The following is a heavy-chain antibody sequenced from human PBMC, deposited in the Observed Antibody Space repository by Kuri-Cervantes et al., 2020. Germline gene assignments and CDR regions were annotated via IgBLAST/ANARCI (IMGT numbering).Heavy chain of an antibody. V-gene: IGHV4-38-2*01. J-gene: IGHJ4*02. CDR2: IYHSGST. D-gene: IGHD6-13*01. CDR3: ARGGSRWYLDFDY. Sequence: CAVSGYSISSGYYWGWIRQPPGKGLEWIGSIYHSGSTYYNPSLKSRVTISVDTSKNQFSLKLSSVTAADTAVYYCARGGSRWYLDFDYWGQGTLVTVSS. CDR1: GYSISSGYY.